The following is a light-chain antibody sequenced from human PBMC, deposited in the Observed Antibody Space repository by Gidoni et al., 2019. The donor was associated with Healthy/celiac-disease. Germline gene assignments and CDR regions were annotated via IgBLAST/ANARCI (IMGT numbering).Light chain of an antibody. CDR2: SNN. J-gene: IGLJ1*01. CDR1: SSNIGSIT. V-gene: IGLV1-44*01. Sequence: TVLTQPHSASGTPGQRVTISCSGSSSNIGSITVNGYQQLPGTAPKLRIYSNNQRPSAFPDRFSGSKSGSSASLSISGLQSEHEADYYCAAWDDSLNGSYVFGTGTKVTVL. CDR3: AAWDDSLNGSYV.